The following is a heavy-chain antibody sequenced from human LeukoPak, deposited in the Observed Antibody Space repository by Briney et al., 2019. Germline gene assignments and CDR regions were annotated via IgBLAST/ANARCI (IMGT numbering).Heavy chain of an antibody. J-gene: IGHJ4*02. D-gene: IGHD3-9*01. CDR3: TRYYDILTGYTPFDY. CDR1: GFTFSDYY. CDR2: ISSSGSTI. V-gene: IGHV3-11*01. Sequence: GGSLRLSCAPSGFTFSDYYMSWVRQAPGKGLEYLSYISSSGSTIYYADSVKGRFTVSRDNAKNSLYLQMNSLRAEDTAVYYCTRYYDILTGYTPFDYWGQGTLVTVSS.